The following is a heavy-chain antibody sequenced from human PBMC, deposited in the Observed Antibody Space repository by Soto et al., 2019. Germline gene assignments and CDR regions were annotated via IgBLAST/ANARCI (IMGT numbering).Heavy chain of an antibody. Sequence: ASVKVSCKVSGYTLTELSMHWVRQAPGRGLEWMGGFDPEDGETIYAQKFQGRVTMTEGTSTDTAYMELSSLRSEDTAVYYCATEVYRGVTNYYYYYGMDVWGQGTTVTVSS. V-gene: IGHV1-24*01. CDR2: FDPEDGET. CDR3: ATEVYRGVTNYYYYYGMDV. CDR1: GYTLTELS. D-gene: IGHD3-10*01. J-gene: IGHJ6*02.